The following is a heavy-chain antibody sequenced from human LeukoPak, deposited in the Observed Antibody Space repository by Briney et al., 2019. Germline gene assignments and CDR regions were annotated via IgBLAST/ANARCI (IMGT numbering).Heavy chain of an antibody. CDR1: GGSISSYY. CDR3: ARLSSGSYYGYYYYYMDV. CDR2: IYYSGST. V-gene: IGHV4-59*01. J-gene: IGHJ6*03. Sequence: AETLSLTCTVSGGSISSYYWSWIRQPPGKGLEWIGYIYYSGSTNYNPSLKSRVTISVDTSKNQFSLKLSSVTAADTAVYYCARLSSGSYYGYYYYYMDVWGKGTTVTVSS. D-gene: IGHD1-26*01.